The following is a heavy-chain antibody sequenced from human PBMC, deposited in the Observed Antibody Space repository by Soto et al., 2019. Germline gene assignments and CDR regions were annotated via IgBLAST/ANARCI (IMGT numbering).Heavy chain of an antibody. CDR1: GYTFTSYY. J-gene: IGHJ5*02. CDR3: ARGNGSRSGLKRGWFDP. V-gene: IGHV1-46*01. D-gene: IGHD3-10*01. CDR2: INPSGGST. Sequence: ASVKVSCKASGYTFTSYYMHWVRQAPGQGLEWMGIINPSGGSTSYAQKFQGRVTMTRDTSTSTVYMELSSLRSEDTAVYYCARGNGSRSGLKRGWFDPWGQGTLVNVSS.